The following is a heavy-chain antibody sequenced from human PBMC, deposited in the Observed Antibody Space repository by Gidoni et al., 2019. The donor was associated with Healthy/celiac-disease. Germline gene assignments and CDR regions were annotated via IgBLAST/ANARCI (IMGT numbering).Heavy chain of an antibody. J-gene: IGHJ4*02. D-gene: IGHD1-7*01. V-gene: IGHV4-59*08. CDR1: GGSISSYY. CDR2: IYYSGST. Sequence: QVQLQESGPGLVKPSETLSITCTVSGGSISSYYWSWIRQPPGKGLEWIGYIYYSGSTNYNPSLKSRVTISVDTSKNQFSLKLSSVTAADTAVYYCASLGRSWNYEEKFDYWGQGTLVTVSS. CDR3: ASLGRSWNYEEKFDY.